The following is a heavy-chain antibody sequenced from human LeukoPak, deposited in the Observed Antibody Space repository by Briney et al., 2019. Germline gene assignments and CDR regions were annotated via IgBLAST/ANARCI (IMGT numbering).Heavy chain of an antibody. CDR2: VNPHSGGT. CDR1: GYSFIDYY. D-gene: IGHD3-10*01. Sequence: GASVKLCCTASGYSFIDYYIHWVRQAPGQGLEWMGWVNPHSGGTKFAQKFQGRVTMTRDTSINTAYMEVSSLRSDDTAVYYCARDIGDYYGSGSYWLLWGQGALVSASS. J-gene: IGHJ4*02. CDR3: ARDIGDYYGSGSYWLL. V-gene: IGHV1-2*02.